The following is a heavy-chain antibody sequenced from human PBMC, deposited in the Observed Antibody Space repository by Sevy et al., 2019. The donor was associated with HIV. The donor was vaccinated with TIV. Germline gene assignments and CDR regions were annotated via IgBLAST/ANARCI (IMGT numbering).Heavy chain of an antibody. V-gene: IGHV1-2*04. D-gene: IGHD3-22*01. Sequence: ASVKVSCKASGYTFTGYYMHWVRQAPGQGLEWMGWINPNSGGTNYAQKFQGWVTMTRDTSISTAYMELSRLGSDDTAVYYCAREAYYYDSSGYYREARDAFDIWGQGTMVTVSS. CDR3: AREAYYYDSSGYYREARDAFDI. CDR1: GYTFTGYY. CDR2: INPNSGGT. J-gene: IGHJ3*02.